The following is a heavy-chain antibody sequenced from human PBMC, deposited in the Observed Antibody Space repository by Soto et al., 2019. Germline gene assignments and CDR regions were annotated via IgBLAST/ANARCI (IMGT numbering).Heavy chain of an antibody. D-gene: IGHD6-13*01. CDR2: LSSNGIGT. Sequence: AGGSLRLSCSGSGFTVSSFGMHWVRQAPGKGLEHVSTLSSNGIGTYYADSVKGRFTFSRGTSKNTLYLQMSSLRTEDTAVYYCVKDMGQAAVGIRYPYGLDVWGLGTTVTVSS. CDR1: GFTVSSFG. V-gene: IGHV3-64D*06. CDR3: VKDMGQAAVGIRYPYGLDV. J-gene: IGHJ6*02.